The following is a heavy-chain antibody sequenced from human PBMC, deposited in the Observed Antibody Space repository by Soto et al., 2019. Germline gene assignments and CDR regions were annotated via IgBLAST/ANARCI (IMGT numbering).Heavy chain of an antibody. D-gene: IGHD3-10*01. CDR1: GGSISSGSYY. J-gene: IGHJ6*02. V-gene: IGHV4-31*03. CDR2: IYYSGST. CDR3: ATRIDYYYGSGSLGGMDV. Sequence: QVQLQESGPGLVKPSQTLSLTCTVSGGSISSGSYYWSWIRQLPGKGLEWIGYIYYSGSTYYNPSLKRRVTISVDTSKIQFSLKLNSVPAADTAVYYCATRIDYYYGSGSLGGMDVWGQGTTVTVSS.